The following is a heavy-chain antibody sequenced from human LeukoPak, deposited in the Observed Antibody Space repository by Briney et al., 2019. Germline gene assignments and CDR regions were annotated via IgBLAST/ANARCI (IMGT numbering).Heavy chain of an antibody. CDR1: GFTFSTYT. V-gene: IGHV3-23*01. J-gene: IGHJ4*02. CDR2: IGSSGGGI. Sequence: QTGGSLRLSCAASGFTFSTYTMYWVRHPPGKRLEWVSIIGSSGGGIHYADSVKGRFTISRDNAKNTVYLQMNSLRADDTAVYYCAKGGGPRGFDYWGQGILVVVAS. CDR3: AKGGGPRGFDY. D-gene: IGHD3-10*01.